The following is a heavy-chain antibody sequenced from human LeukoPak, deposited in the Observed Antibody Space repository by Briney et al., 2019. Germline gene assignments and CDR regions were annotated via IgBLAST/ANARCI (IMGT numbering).Heavy chain of an antibody. CDR2: IYHSGST. J-gene: IGHJ4*02. D-gene: IGHD1/OR15-1a*01. CDR3: ARQLAQPYFDY. V-gene: IGHV4-30-2*01. Sequence: SQTLSLTCTVSGGSISSGGYYWSWIRQPPGKGLEWIGYIYHSGSTYYNPSLKSRVTISVDRSKNQFSLKLSSVTAADTAVYYCARQLAQPYFDYWGQGTLVTVSS. CDR1: GGSISSGGYY.